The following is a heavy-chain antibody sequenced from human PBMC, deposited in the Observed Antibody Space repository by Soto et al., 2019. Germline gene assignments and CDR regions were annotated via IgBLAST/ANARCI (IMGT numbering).Heavy chain of an antibody. V-gene: IGHV4-39*01. J-gene: IGHJ4*02. Sequence: QLQLQESGPGLLKPSETLSLSCTVSGGSISSSTYYWGWIRQPPGKGLEWIGTIYFGGSTYHNPSRKSLVTISVDSSKNRSSLRVISVTAADTSVYYCARHSRYIYFYNFDFWGQGTLLSVSS. CDR2: IYFGGST. D-gene: IGHD5-18*01. CDR1: GGSISSSTYY. CDR3: ARHSRYIYFYNFDF.